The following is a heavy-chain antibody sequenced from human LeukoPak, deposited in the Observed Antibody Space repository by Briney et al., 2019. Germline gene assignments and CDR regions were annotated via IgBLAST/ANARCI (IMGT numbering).Heavy chain of an antibody. J-gene: IGHJ2*01. V-gene: IGHV4-34*01. CDR2: INHSGST. CDR3: ARDDGGYSYGNGYFDL. CDR1: GGSFSGYY. D-gene: IGHD5-18*01. Sequence: KASETLSLTCAVYGGSFSGYYWSWIRQPPGKGLEWIGEINHSGSTNYNPSLKSRVTVSVDTSKNQFSLKLSSVTAADTAVYYCARDDGGYSYGNGYFDLWGRGTLVTVSS.